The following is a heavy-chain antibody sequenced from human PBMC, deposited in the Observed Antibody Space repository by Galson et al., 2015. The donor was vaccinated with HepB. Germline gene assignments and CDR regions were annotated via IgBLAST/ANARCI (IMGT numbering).Heavy chain of an antibody. D-gene: IGHD2-2*01. CDR3: AKGASGPTAPWFFDL. V-gene: IGHV1-69*13. Sequence: SVKVSCKASGGTFSSSAVSWVRQAPGQGLEWMGGIIPIFGTGNNTQKFQDRVTITADESTRTAYMELRRLTTEDTAVYYCAKGASGPTAPWFFDLWGRGTLVTVSS. CDR1: GGTFSSSA. J-gene: IGHJ2*01. CDR2: IIPIFGTG.